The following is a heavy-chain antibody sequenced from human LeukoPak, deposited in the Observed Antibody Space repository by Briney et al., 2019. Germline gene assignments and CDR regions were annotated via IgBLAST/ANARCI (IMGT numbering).Heavy chain of an antibody. CDR1: GFTFSSYE. V-gene: IGHV3-48*03. J-gene: IGHJ6*02. Sequence: GGSLRLSCAASGFTFSSYEMNWVRQAPGKGLEWVSYISSSGSTIYYADSVKGRFTISRDNAKNSLYLQMNSLRAEDTAVYYCASTMEVVVVPAAIHPYYYYGMDVWGQGTTVTVSS. CDR2: ISSSGSTI. D-gene: IGHD2-2*01. CDR3: ASTMEVVVVPAAIHPYYYYGMDV.